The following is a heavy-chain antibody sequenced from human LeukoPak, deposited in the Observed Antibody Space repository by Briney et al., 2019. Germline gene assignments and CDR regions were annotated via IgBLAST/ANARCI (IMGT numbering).Heavy chain of an antibody. D-gene: IGHD2-2*01. CDR1: GYTFTGYS. CDR3: ARVGVEGASCYDY. V-gene: IGHV1-2*02. J-gene: IGHJ4*02. Sequence: ASLKVSCKASGYTFTGYSMHWVRQAPGQGLEWMGWINPNSGVTNYAQKFQGRVTMTRDTSISTAYMELSSLRSDDTAVYYCARVGVEGASCYDYWGQGTLVTVPS. CDR2: INPNSGVT.